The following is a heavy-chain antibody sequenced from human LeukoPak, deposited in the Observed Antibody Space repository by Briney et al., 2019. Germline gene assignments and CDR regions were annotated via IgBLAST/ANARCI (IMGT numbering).Heavy chain of an antibody. V-gene: IGHV3-20*04. J-gene: IGHJ4*02. CDR1: GFTFDDYG. CDR2: INWNGDST. D-gene: IGHD3-22*01. CDR3: ARERHHDTSGYPF. Sequence: GGSLRLSCAASGFTFDDYGMSWVRHAPGRGLEWVSGINWNGDSTGYADSVKGRFTISRDNAKNSLYLQMNSLRAEDTALYYCARERHHDTSGYPFWGQGTLVTVSS.